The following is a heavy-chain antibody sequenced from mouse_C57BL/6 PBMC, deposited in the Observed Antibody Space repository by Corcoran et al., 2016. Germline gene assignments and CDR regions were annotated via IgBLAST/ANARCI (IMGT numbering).Heavy chain of an antibody. CDR1: GYTFPDYC. CDR2: IFPGSGST. V-gene: IGHV1-75*01. J-gene: IGHJ3*01. Sequence: QVLLQQSGPELVKPGASVTISCKASGYTFPDYCINWVKQRPGQGLEWIGWIFPGSGSTYYNEKFKGKATLTVDKSSSTAYMLLSSLTSEDSAVYFCARGGASKWGFAYWGQGTLVTVSA. D-gene: IGHD6-2*01. CDR3: ARGGASKWGFAY.